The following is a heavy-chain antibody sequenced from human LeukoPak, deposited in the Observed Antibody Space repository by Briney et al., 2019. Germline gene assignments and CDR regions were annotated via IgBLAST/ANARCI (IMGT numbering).Heavy chain of an antibody. CDR1: GYTFTGYY. CDR3: ARDNSVRDEAWWFNS. V-gene: IGHV1-46*01. CDR2: ISPSGGST. D-gene: IGHD5-24*01. Sequence: ASVKVSCKASGYTFTGYYIHWVRQAPGQGPEWMGVISPSGGSTIYAQKFKGRVTLTRDMSTSTDYLELSSLRSEDTAVYYCARDNSVRDEAWWFNSWGQGTLVTVSS. J-gene: IGHJ5*01.